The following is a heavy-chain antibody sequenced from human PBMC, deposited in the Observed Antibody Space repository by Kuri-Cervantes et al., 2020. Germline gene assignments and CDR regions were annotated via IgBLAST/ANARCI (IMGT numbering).Heavy chain of an antibody. CDR1: GGSISSYY. CDR3: ARVLRYFDYWFDP. J-gene: IGHJ5*02. V-gene: IGHV4-59*01. CDR2: IYYSGST. D-gene: IGHD3-9*01. Sequence: SETLSLTCTVSGGSISSYYWSWIRQPPGKGLEWIGYIYYSGSTNCNPSLKSRVTISVDTSKNQFSLKLSSVTAADTAVYYCARVLRYFDYWFDPWGQGTLVTVSS.